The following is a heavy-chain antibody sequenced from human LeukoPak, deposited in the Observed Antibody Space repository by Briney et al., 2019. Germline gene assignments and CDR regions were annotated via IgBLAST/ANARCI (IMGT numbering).Heavy chain of an antibody. D-gene: IGHD6-13*01. Sequence: GGSLRLSCAASGITVSSNYMSWVRQAPGKGLEWVSVIYTGGSTDYADSVKGRFAISRDNSKNTVYLQVNSLRAEDTAVYYCARMGSSWYGNYWGQGTLVTVSS. J-gene: IGHJ4*02. V-gene: IGHV3-66*01. CDR2: IYTGGST. CDR1: GITVSSNY. CDR3: ARMGSSWYGNY.